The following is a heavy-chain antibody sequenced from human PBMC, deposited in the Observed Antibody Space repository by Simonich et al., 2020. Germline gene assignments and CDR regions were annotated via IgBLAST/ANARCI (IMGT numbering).Heavy chain of an antibody. V-gene: IGHV3-23*01. CDR1: GFTFCSYA. D-gene: IGHD1-26*01. CDR2: ISGRGGST. Sequence: EVQLLESGGGLVQPGGSRRLSCAASGFTFCSYAMSWVRQATGKGLGWVSAISGRGGSTYSADSGKGLFTISRDNSKNTLYLQMNSLRAEDTAVYYCAKDSSLVGATDWFDPWGQGTLVTVSS. J-gene: IGHJ5*02. CDR3: AKDSSLVGATDWFDP.